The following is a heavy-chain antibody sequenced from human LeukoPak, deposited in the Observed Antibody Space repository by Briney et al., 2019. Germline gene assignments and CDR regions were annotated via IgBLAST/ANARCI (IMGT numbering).Heavy chain of an antibody. Sequence: PGGSLTLSCAASGFTVSSNYVTWVRQAPGKGLEWVSVIYSSGITYYADSVKGRFTISRDNSKNTLSLQMNSLRAEDTAVYYCAGGVVGTKYFDYWGQGTLVTVSS. CDR3: AGGVVGTKYFDY. V-gene: IGHV3-53*01. D-gene: IGHD1-26*01. CDR1: GFTVSSNY. CDR2: IYSSGIT. J-gene: IGHJ4*02.